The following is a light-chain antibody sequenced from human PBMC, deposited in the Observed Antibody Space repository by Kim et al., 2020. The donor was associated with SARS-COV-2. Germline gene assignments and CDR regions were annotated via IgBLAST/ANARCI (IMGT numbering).Light chain of an antibody. Sequence: SVAPGQAAIITCSGNELGDKNVCWYQRKAGQSPVLVIYEDRKRPSGIPERVSGSNSGNTATLTISGTQAMDEADYYCQAWDSSTVVFGGGTKLTVL. CDR2: EDR. V-gene: IGLV3-1*01. CDR1: ELGDKN. CDR3: QAWDSSTVV. J-gene: IGLJ2*01.